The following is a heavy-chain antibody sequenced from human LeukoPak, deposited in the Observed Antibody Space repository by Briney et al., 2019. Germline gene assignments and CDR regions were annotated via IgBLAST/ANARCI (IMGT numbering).Heavy chain of an antibody. J-gene: IGHJ3*02. CDR2: MNPNSGNT. CDR3: ARGLSRYNWNQDAFDI. CDR1: GYTFTSYD. Sequence: EASVKVSCKASGYTFTSYDINWVRQATGQGLEWMGWMNPNSGNTGYAQKFQGRVTITRNTSISTAYMELSSLRSEDTAVYYCARGLSRYNWNQDAFDIWGQGTMVTVSS. V-gene: IGHV1-8*01. D-gene: IGHD1-20*01.